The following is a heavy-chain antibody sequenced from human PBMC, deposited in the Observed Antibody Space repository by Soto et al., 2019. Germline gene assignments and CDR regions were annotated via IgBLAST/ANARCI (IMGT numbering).Heavy chain of an antibody. Sequence: SLRLTREPNGFIFCNYGKHWVRQALGKGLERVAVISYDGRNKYYADSVQGRFTISRDNSKDMVFLQMNSLRAEDTAVYYCNGGIPSGTTGGDFFYGMDVCGQGTTVTV. V-gene: IGHV3-30*03. CDR2: ISYDGRNK. CDR3: NGGIPSGTTGGDFFYGMDV. D-gene: IGHD1-7*01. CDR1: GFIFCNYG. J-gene: IGHJ6*02.